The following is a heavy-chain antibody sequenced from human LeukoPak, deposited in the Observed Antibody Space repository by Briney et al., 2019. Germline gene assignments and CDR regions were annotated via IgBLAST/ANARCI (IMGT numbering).Heavy chain of an antibody. CDR3: ARVAAYGSGSYQSLLGYYYGMDV. CDR2: IYHSGST. V-gene: IGHV4-38-2*02. J-gene: IGHJ6*02. Sequence: SESLSLTCTVSGYSISSGYYWGWNRQPPGKGLDWIGSIYHSGSTYYNPSLKSRVTISVDTSKNQFSLKLSSVTAADTAVYYCARVAAYGSGSYQSLLGYYYGMDVWGQGTTVTVSS. D-gene: IGHD3-10*01. CDR1: GYSISSGYY.